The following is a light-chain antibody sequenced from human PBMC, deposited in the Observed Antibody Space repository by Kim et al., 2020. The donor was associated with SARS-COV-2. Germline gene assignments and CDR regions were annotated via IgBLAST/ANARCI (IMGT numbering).Light chain of an antibody. Sequence: LSPGERATLSCRASQSVYSYLAWYQQKPGQPPRLLIYDTSNRAPGIPARFSGSGSGTDFTLTISSLEPEDFAVYYCQQRYQWPLTFGGGTKVDIK. CDR1: QSVYSY. CDR3: QQRYQWPLT. J-gene: IGKJ4*01. CDR2: DTS. V-gene: IGKV3-11*01.